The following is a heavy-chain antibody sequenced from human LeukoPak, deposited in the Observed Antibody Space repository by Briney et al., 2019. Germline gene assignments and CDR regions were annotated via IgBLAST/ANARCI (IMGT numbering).Heavy chain of an antibody. CDR3: ARVSGYSYGGNDY. J-gene: IGHJ4*02. D-gene: IGHD5-18*01. Sequence: PSETLSLTCAVYGGSFSGYYWSWIRQPPGKGLEWIGEINHSGSTYYNPSLKSRVTISVDTSKNQFSLKLNSVTAADTAVYYCARVSGYSYGGNDYWGQGTLVTVSS. CDR1: GGSFSGYY. CDR2: INHSGST. V-gene: IGHV4-34*01.